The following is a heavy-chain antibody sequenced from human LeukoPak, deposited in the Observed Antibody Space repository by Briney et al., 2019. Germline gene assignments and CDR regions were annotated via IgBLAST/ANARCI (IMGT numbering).Heavy chain of an antibody. D-gene: IGHD3-10*01. CDR3: STGSGHAFDI. Sequence: GGSLRLSCAASGFTYSSYWMHWVRQVPGKGLVWVSRINSDGSSTSYADSVKGRFTISRDNAKNTLYVQMHSLRAEDTAVYYCSTGSGHAFDIWGRGTMVTVSS. J-gene: IGHJ3*02. CDR1: GFTYSSYW. V-gene: IGHV3-74*01. CDR2: INSDGSST.